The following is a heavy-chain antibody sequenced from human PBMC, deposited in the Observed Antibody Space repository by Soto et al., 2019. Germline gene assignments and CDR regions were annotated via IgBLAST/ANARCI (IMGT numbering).Heavy chain of an antibody. CDR3: AKEDEQERLN. D-gene: IGHD1-1*01. J-gene: IGHJ4*02. CDR2: IKNDGSET. V-gene: IGHV3-74*01. Sequence: EVQLVESGGGLVQPGGSLRLSCAASGFTFRGYWMHWVRQAPGKGLVWVSRIKNDGSETDYADSVKGRFTISRDNAKNTLYLHMNSLRAQDTAVYFCAKEDEQERLNWGQGTLVTVSS. CDR1: GFTFRGYW.